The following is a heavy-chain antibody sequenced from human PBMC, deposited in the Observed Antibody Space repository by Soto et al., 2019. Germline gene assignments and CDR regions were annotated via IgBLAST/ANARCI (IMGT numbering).Heavy chain of an antibody. J-gene: IGHJ6*02. CDR2: INPSGGST. CDR1: GYTFTSYY. V-gene: IGHV1-46*01. CDR3: ARDARYCSSTSCYIHGGTYYYYGMDV. D-gene: IGHD2-2*02. Sequence: ASVKVSCEASGYTFTSYYMHWVRQAPGQGLEWMGIINPSGGSTSYAQKFQGRVTMTRDTSTSTVYMELSSLRSEDTAVYYCARDARYCSSTSCYIHGGTYYYYGMDVWGQGTTVTVSS.